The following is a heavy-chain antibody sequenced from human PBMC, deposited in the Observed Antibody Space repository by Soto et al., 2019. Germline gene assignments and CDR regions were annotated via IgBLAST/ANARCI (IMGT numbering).Heavy chain of an antibody. CDR2: ISGSGIST. Sequence: DVQLLESGGGLVQPGGSLRLSCAASGFTFRSYAMSWVRQAPGKGLEWVSGISGSGISTHYADSVKGRFTVSRDNSKNTLYLQMNSLRAEDTAVYNWAREPVCPGWCFDLWGRGTLVTVSS. V-gene: IGHV3-23*01. CDR3: AREPVCPGWCFDL. CDR1: GFTFRSYA. J-gene: IGHJ2*01.